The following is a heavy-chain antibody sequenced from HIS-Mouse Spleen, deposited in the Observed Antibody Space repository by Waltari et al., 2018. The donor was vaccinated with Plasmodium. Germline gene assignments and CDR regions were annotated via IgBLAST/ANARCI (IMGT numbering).Heavy chain of an antibody. D-gene: IGHD6-13*01. Sequence: QVQLVQSGAEVKKPGASVKVSCKASGYTFTGYYMHWVRQAPGQWVEWMGWLNPNRGGKNDAQKFQGRDTRTRDTAISTAYMELSRLRSDDTAVYYCARVLGYKAAAGTFVEYFQHWGQGTLVTVSS. CDR2: LNPNRGGK. CDR3: ARVLGYKAAAGTFVEYFQH. CDR1: GYTFTGYY. V-gene: IGHV1-2*02. J-gene: IGHJ1*01.